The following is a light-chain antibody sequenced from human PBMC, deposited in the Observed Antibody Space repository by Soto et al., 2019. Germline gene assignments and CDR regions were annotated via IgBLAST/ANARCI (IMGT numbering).Light chain of an antibody. CDR2: DAS. V-gene: IGKV3-11*01. CDR3: QQRGAWPWLT. Sequence: EIVLKQSPGTLSLSPGERATLSCRASQSVNNYLAWYQQKPGQAPRLLIYDASNRATGIPPRFSGSGSGTDFTLTISSLEPEDSAVYYCQQRGAWPWLTFGGGTRVEI. J-gene: IGKJ4*01. CDR1: QSVNNY.